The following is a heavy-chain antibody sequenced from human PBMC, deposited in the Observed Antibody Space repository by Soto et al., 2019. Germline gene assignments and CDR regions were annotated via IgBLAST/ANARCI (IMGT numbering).Heavy chain of an antibody. CDR2: IWYDGSNK. CDR1: GFTLSSYA. D-gene: IGHD3-16*01. J-gene: IGHJ6*03. V-gene: IGHV3-33*01. CDR3: ARGGEWYDYYYYMDV. Sequence: GXSLTLSCAASGFTLSSYALHWVRQAPGNGLEWVRVIWYDGSNKYYADSVKGRFTISRGNSKNTLYLQMNSLRAEDTAVYYCARGGEWYDYYYYMDVWGKGTTVTVSS.